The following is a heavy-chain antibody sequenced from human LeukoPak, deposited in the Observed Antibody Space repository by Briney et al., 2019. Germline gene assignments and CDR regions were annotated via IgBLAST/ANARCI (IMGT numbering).Heavy chain of an antibody. D-gene: IGHD3-22*01. Sequence: PSETLSLTCAVYGGSFSGYYWSWIRQPPGKGLEWIGEINHSGSTNYNPSLKSRVTISVDTSKNQFSLKLSSVTAADTAVYYCARHSATYYYDSSGWYYFDYWGQGTLVTVSS. CDR3: ARHSATYYYDSSGWYYFDY. V-gene: IGHV4-34*01. J-gene: IGHJ4*02. CDR1: GGSFSGYY. CDR2: INHSGST.